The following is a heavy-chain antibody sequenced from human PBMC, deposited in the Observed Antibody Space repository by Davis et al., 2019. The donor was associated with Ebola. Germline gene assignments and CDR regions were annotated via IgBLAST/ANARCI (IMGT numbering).Heavy chain of an antibody. CDR1: GFTFSSYS. Sequence: GESLKISCAVSGFTFSSYSMNWVRQAPGKGLEWVSSISSSSSYIYYADSVKGRFTISRDNAKNSLYLQMNSLRAEDTAVYYCAREPHYDILTGYYGGMDVWGQGTTVTVSS. J-gene: IGHJ6*02. V-gene: IGHV3-21*01. CDR3: AREPHYDILTGYYGGMDV. CDR2: ISSSSSYI. D-gene: IGHD3-9*01.